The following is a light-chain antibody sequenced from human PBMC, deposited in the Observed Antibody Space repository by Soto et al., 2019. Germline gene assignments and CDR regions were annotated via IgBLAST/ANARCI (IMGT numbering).Light chain of an antibody. CDR3: QQYNNWPRT. J-gene: IGKJ1*01. V-gene: IGKV3-15*01. CDR2: GAS. CDR1: QSVSSN. Sequence: EKVMTQSPATLSVSPGERATLSCRASQSVSSNLAWYQQKPGRAPRLLIYGASTRATGIPARFSGSGSGTEFTLTINSLQSEDFAVYYCQQYNNWPRTFGQGTKVDIK.